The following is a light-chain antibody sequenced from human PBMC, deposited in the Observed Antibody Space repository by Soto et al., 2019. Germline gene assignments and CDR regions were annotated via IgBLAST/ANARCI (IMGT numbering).Light chain of an antibody. CDR3: SSYTTSSTLV. V-gene: IGLV2-14*01. J-gene: IGLJ2*01. CDR1: SSDDGAYNY. Sequence: QSVLTQHASVSGSPGQSITISCTGTSSDDGAYNYVSWYQQHPGKAPKVLIYDVSNRPSGVSNRFSGSKSDNTASLTISGLQAEDEADYYCSSYTTSSTLVFGGGTKLTVL. CDR2: DVS.